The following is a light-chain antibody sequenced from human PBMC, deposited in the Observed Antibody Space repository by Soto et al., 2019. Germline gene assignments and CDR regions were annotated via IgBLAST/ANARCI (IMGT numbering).Light chain of an antibody. CDR2: EVS. Sequence: QSALTQPPSVSGSPGQSVTISCTGATSDVGSYYRVSWFQLPPGTAPKLMIFEVSNRLSGVPDRFSGSKSGNTASLTISGLQAEDEADYYCSSYTTTSVLFGGGTKLTVL. CDR1: TSDVGSYYR. CDR3: SSYTTTSVL. J-gene: IGLJ2*01. V-gene: IGLV2-18*02.